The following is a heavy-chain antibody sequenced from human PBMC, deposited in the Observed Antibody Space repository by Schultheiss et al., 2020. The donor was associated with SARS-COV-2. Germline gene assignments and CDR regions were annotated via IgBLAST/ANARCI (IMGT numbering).Heavy chain of an antibody. D-gene: IGHD3-10*01. J-gene: IGHJ4*02. CDR1: GFTVSSNY. CDR2: IYSGGST. Sequence: GGSLRLSCAASGFTVSSNYMSWVRQAPGKGLEWVSVIYSGGSTYYADSVKGRFTISRDNSKNTLYLQMNSLRAEDTAVYYCARASMVRGVVAYYFDYWGQGTLVTVSS. CDR3: ARASMVRGVVAYYFDY. V-gene: IGHV3-53*05.